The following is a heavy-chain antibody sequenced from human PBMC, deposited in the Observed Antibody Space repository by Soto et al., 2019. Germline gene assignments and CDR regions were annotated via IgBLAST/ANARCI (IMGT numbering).Heavy chain of an antibody. CDR2: IIPLLDTT. D-gene: IGHD6-13*01. CDR3: ARARPGIAAAGLDY. CDR1: GGTFSNDI. V-gene: IGHV1-69*08. J-gene: IGHJ4*02. Sequence: GASVKVSCKTSGGTFSNDIITWVRQAPGQGLEWMGRIIPLLDTTNYAQKFQGRVTMTRDTSTSTVYMELSSLRSEDTAVYYCARARPGIAAAGLDYWGQGTLVTVSS.